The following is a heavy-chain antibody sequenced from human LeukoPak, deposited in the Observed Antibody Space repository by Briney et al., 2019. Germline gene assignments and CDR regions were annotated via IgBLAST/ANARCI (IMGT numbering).Heavy chain of an antibody. D-gene: IGHD3-10*01. CDR3: ARGGGSYAMDV. CDR2: ISSSSTF. J-gene: IGHJ6*02. Sequence: TGGSLRLSCAASGFTFSSYEMNWVRQAPGKGLEWLSYISSSSTFNYADSVKGRFTISRDNAKNSLYLQMSSLRDEDTAIYYCARGGGSYAMDVWGQGTTVTVSS. V-gene: IGHV3-48*03. CDR1: GFTFSSYE.